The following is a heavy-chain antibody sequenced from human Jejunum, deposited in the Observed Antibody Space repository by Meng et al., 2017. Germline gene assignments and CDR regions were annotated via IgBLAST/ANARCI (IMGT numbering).Heavy chain of an antibody. V-gene: IGHV3-23*01. CDR1: GLTFSSYA. D-gene: IGHD3-10*01. J-gene: IGHJ4*02. CDR2: ISGSATHT. Sequence: EVQVLESGGGLVHFGGSLRLSCAASGLTFSSYAMSWVRQAPGKGLEWVSVISGSATHTFYADSVRGRFTISRDNSKNTLYLQMNSLRAEDTALYYCAKQYAGSYYKTDYWGQGTLVTVSS. CDR3: AKQYAGSYYKTDY.